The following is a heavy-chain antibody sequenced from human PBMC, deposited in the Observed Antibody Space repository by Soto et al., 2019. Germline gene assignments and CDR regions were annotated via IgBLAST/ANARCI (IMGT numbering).Heavy chain of an antibody. J-gene: IGHJ4*02. D-gene: IGHD6-13*01. CDR3: ARGQQMVY. CDR1: GFTFSSYW. V-gene: IGHV3-7*05. CDR2: IKQDGSEK. Sequence: EVPLVESGGGLVQPGGSLRLSCAAYGFTFSSYWLSWVRQAPGQGLEWVANIKQDGSEKNYVDSVKGRFTISRDNAKNSLYLQMNSLRAEDTAVYYCARGQQMVYWGQGTLVTVSS.